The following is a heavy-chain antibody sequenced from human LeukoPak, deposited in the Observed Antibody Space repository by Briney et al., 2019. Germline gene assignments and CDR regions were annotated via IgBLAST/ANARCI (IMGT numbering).Heavy chain of an antibody. D-gene: IGHD6-13*01. CDR2: IYPGDSET. CDR1: GYDFTSYW. J-gene: IGHJ5*02. V-gene: IGHV5-51*01. Sequence: GESLKISCKGSGYDFTSYWLGWVRQMPGKGLEWVGVIYPGDSETRYSPSFQGRVTMSVDKSINTAYLQWSSLKAADTAKYYCASPDSSSWSFLPFSWGQGTLVTVSS. CDR3: ASPDSSSWSFLPFS.